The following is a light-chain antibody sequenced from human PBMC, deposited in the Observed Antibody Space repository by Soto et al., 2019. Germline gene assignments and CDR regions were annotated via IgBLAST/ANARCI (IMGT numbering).Light chain of an antibody. Sequence: DIEMTQSPSTLSASVGERVTITCRASQSISSCLASYQQKPGKAPKRLIYYAASLESGVTSRFSGSGSRTEFTLTISSLQPDDFATYYCQQYNSYAYTFGQGTKLEIK. CDR3: QQYNSYAYT. J-gene: IGKJ2*01. V-gene: IGKV1-5*01. CDR1: QSISSC. CDR2: YAA.